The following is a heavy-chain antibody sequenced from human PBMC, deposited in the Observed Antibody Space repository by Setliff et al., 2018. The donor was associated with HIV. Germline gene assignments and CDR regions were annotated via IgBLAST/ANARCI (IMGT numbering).Heavy chain of an antibody. V-gene: IGHV4-39*02. Sequence: SETLSLTCTVSGGSISNSNYFWGWIRQPPGKGLEWIGRIYSSGCTYYQPSLQGRVSMSIDSSKNHFSLSPRYVTAADTAVYYCAGSFSGRYFWSGYYTGPDPKGENAFDIWGQGTMVTVSS. CDR3: AGSFSGRYFWSGYYTGPDPKGENAFDI. CDR2: IYSSGCT. D-gene: IGHD3-3*01. J-gene: IGHJ3*02. CDR1: GGSISNSNYF.